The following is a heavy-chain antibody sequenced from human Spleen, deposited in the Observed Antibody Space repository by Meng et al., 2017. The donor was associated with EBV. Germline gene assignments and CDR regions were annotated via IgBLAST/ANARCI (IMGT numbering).Heavy chain of an antibody. Sequence: VRLAEAGAAFVKPGSSLGPSCVASGFTFSSYWMHWARQLPGKGLGWVSRLNEDGSTTTYADSVKGRSTISRDNAKNTLYLQMNSLRAEDTAVYYCSRDLAGSNDYWGQGTLVTVSS. V-gene: IGHV3-74*01. D-gene: IGHD1-14*01. CDR1: GFTFSSYW. CDR2: LNEDGSTT. J-gene: IGHJ4*02. CDR3: SRDLAGSNDY.